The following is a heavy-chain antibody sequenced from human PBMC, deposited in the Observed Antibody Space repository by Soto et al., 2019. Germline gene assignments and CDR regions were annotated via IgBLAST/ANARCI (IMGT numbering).Heavy chain of an antibody. V-gene: IGHV1-46*01. CDR1: GDTFTSYY. CDR3: ASRNGRLLPQGAFDV. J-gene: IGHJ3*01. CDR2: INPSGGST. D-gene: IGHD3-22*01. Sequence: GASVELCCKASGDTFTSYYMQWVRPAPGQGLEWMGIINPSGGSTSYAQKFQGRVTMTRDTSTSTVYMELSSLRSEDTAVYYCASRNGRLLPQGAFDVWGQGTMVTVSS.